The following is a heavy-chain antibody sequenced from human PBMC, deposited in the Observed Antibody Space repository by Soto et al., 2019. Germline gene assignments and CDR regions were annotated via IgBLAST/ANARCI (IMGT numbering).Heavy chain of an antibody. CDR3: ARGVIREAAAGTARLYYYYYYGMDV. V-gene: IGHV4-30-4*01. CDR2: IYYSGST. J-gene: IGHJ6*02. CDR1: GGSISSGDYY. D-gene: IGHD6-13*01. Sequence: SETLSLTCTVSGGSISSGDYYWSWIRQPPGKGLEWIGYIYYSGSTYYNPSLKSRVTISVDTSKNQFPLKLSSVTAADTAVYYCARGVIREAAAGTARLYYYYYYGMDVWGQGTTVTVSS.